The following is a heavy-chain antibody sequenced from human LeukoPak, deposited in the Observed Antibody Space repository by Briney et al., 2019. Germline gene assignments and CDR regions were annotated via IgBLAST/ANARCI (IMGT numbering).Heavy chain of an antibody. D-gene: IGHD3-3*01. CDR2: INHSGST. CDR3: ARKLNYDFWSGVRGYMDV. V-gene: IGHV4-34*01. CDR1: GGSFSGYY. J-gene: IGHJ6*03. Sequence: SETLSLTCAVYGGSFSGYYWSWIRQPPGKGLEWIGEINHSGSTNYNPSLKSRVTISVDTSKNQFSLKLSSVTAADTAVYYCARKLNYDFWSGVRGYMDVWGKGTTVTVSS.